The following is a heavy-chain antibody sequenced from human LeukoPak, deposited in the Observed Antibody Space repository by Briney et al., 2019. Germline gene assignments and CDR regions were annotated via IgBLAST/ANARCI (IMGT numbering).Heavy chain of an antibody. CDR3: AREGSYYSDAFDI. Sequence: GGSLRLSCAASGFTFSSYSMNWVRQAPGKGLEWVSSISSSGSTIYYADSVKGRFTISRDNAKNSLYLQMNSLRAEDTAVYYCAREGSYYSDAFDIWGQGTMVTVSS. V-gene: IGHV3-48*04. CDR1: GFTFSSYS. J-gene: IGHJ3*02. D-gene: IGHD1-26*01. CDR2: ISSSGSTI.